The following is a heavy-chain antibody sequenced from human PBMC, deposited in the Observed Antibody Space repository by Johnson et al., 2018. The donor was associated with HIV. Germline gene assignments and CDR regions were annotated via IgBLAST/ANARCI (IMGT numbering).Heavy chain of an antibody. J-gene: IGHJ3*02. D-gene: IGHD3-22*01. Sequence: VQLVESGGGLLQIGGSLRLSCAASGSTFSAYEMHWVRQAPGKGLEWVANIKQDGSEKYYVDSVKGRFTISRDNAKNSLFLQMDSLRPEDTDVYYCARDKSTMIVVVPNDAFDIWGQGTMVTVSS. CDR1: GSTFSAYE. CDR3: ARDKSTMIVVVPNDAFDI. CDR2: IKQDGSEK. V-gene: IGHV3-7*01.